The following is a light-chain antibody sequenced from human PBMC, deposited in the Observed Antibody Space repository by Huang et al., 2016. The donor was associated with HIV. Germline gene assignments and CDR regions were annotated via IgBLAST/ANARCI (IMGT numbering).Light chain of an antibody. CDR3: QHFDNLALT. V-gene: IGKV1-33*01. CDR1: QDISNY. CDR2: DAS. Sequence: DIQMTQSPSSLSASVGDRDTITCQASQDISNYLNWYQQKPGKAPKLLIYDASNLETGVPSRFSGSGSGTDFTFTISSLQPEDIATYYCQHFDNLALTFGGGTKVQIK. J-gene: IGKJ4*01.